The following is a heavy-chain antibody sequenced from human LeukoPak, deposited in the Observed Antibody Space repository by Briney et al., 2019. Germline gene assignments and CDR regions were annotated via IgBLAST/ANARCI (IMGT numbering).Heavy chain of an antibody. J-gene: IGHJ6*02. CDR1: GFTFSSYA. V-gene: IGHV3-43*02. Sequence: GGSLRLSCAASGFTFSSYAMSWVRQASGKGLEGVSLVSDDGRETHYADSVRGRFTISRDNNNNSLYLQMTSLRTEDSALYYCAKDVAPSVYSYGLDVWGQGTTVTVTS. CDR2: VSDDGRET. CDR3: AKDVAPSVYSYGLDV.